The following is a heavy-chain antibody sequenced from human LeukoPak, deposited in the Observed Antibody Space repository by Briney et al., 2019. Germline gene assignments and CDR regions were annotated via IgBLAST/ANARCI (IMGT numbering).Heavy chain of an antibody. CDR1: GGSFSAYY. CDR3: ARTPNYYDSSGRKFAYDI. J-gene: IGHJ3*02. Sequence: SETLSLTCAVYGGSFSAYYWTWIRQSPGKGLEWIWEINHSGSTNSNPSLKSRVTISVDPSKNQFSLNLTSVTAADTAVYFCARTPNYYDSSGRKFAYDIWGQGTKVIVSS. CDR2: INHSGST. V-gene: IGHV4-34*01. D-gene: IGHD3-22*01.